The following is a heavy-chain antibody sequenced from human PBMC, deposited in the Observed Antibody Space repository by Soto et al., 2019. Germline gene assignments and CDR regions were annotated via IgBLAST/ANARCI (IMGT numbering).Heavy chain of an antibody. V-gene: IGHV3-30*18. D-gene: IGHD2-2*02. J-gene: IGHJ6*02. CDR1: GFTFSSYG. Sequence: GGSLRLSCAASGFTFSSYGMHWVRQAPGKGLEWVAVISYDGSNKYYADSVKGRFTISRDNSKNTLYLQMNSLRAEDTAVYYCAKDHDIVVVPAAIANGMDVWGQGTTVTVSS. CDR3: AKDHDIVVVPAAIANGMDV. CDR2: ISYDGSNK.